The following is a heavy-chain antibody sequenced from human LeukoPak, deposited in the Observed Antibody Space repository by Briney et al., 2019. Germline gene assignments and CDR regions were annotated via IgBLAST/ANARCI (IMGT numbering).Heavy chain of an antibody. D-gene: IGHD3-3*01. CDR1: GFTFSSYE. V-gene: IGHV3-48*03. J-gene: IGHJ4*02. CDR2: ISSSGSTI. Sequence: GGSLRLSCAASGFTFSSYEMNWVHQAPGKGLEWVSYISSSGSTIYYAGSVKGRFTISRDNAKNSLYLQMNSLRAEDTAVYYCARDPHHMEWLSSPLDYWGQGALVTVSS. CDR3: ARDPHHMEWLSSPLDY.